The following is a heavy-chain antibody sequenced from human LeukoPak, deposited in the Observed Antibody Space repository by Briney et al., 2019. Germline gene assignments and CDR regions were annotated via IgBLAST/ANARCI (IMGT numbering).Heavy chain of an antibody. Sequence: PSETLSLTCAVSGDSFSSHYWTWIRQPPGKGLEWLGYISYIGSTNYNTSLKSRVTISIDTSRNQFSLRLSSVTAADSAVYYCARDLVTVTKGFDIWGQGTMVSVSS. CDR2: ISYIGST. J-gene: IGHJ3*02. D-gene: IGHD4-17*01. CDR3: ARDLVTVTKGFDI. V-gene: IGHV4-59*11. CDR1: GDSFSSHY.